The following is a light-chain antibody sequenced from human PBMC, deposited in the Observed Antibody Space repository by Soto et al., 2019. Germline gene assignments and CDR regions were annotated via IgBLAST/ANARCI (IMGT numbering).Light chain of an antibody. CDR1: QSVSSSY. Sequence: EIVLTQSPGTLSLSPVERATLSCRASQSVSSSYLAWYQQKPGQAPRLLIYGASSRATGIPDRFSGSGSGTDFTLTISRLEPEDFAVYYCQQYGSSPPTFGQGNKVDIK. V-gene: IGKV3-20*01. J-gene: IGKJ1*01. CDR3: QQYGSSPPT. CDR2: GAS.